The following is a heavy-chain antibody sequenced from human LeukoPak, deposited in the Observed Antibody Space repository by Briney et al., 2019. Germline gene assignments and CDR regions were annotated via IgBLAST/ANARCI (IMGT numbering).Heavy chain of an antibody. V-gene: IGHV1-69*04. D-gene: IGHD6-13*01. CDR3: ARAPSCSWYLNYFDY. Sequence: GASVKVSCKASGGTFSSYAISWVRQAPGQGLEWMGRIIPILGIANYAQKFQGRVTITADKSTSTAYMELSSLRSEDTAVYYCARAPSCSWYLNYFDYWGQGTLVTVSS. J-gene: IGHJ4*02. CDR2: IIPILGIA. CDR1: GGTFSSYA.